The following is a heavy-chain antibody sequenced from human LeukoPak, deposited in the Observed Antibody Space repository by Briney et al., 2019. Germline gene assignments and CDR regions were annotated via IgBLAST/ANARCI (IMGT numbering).Heavy chain of an antibody. D-gene: IGHD3-22*01. CDR3: ARDSGVTDDSSGYYLFYAFDI. Sequence: GGSLRLSCATSGFTFSSYAMSWVRQAPGKGLEWVSTISPSGGVTFYSDSVRGRFTISRDNSKNTLYLQMNSLRAEDTAVYYCARDSGVTDDSSGYYLFYAFDIWGQGTMVTVSS. V-gene: IGHV3-23*01. J-gene: IGHJ3*02. CDR2: ISPSGGVT. CDR1: GFTFSSYA.